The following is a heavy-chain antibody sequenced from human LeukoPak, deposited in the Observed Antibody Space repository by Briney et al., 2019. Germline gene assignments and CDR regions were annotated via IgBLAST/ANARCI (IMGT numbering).Heavy chain of an antibody. J-gene: IGHJ6*02. CDR1: GYTFTSYG. Sequence: ASVKLSCKASGYTFTSYGISWVRQAPGQGLEWMGWISAYNGNTNYAQKLQGRVTMTTDTSTSTAYMELRSLRSDDTAVYYCARANVLPWFGELLNPYYYYGMDVWGQGTTVTVSS. CDR3: ARANVLPWFGELLNPYYYYGMDV. V-gene: IGHV1-18*01. CDR2: ISAYNGNT. D-gene: IGHD3-10*01.